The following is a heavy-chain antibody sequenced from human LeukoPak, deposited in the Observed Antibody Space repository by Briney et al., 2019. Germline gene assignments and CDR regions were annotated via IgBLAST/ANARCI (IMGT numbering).Heavy chain of an antibody. V-gene: IGHV3-33*06. CDR1: GYTFSSYG. D-gene: IGHD3-10*01. CDR2: IWYDGSNK. CDR3: AKGLMVRGVISFDY. Sequence: PGRSLRLSCAASGYTFSSYGMHWVRQAPGKGLEWVAVIWYDGSNKYYADSVKGRFTISRDNSKNTLYLQMNSLRAEDTAVYYCAKGLMVRGVISFDYWGQGTLVTVSS. J-gene: IGHJ4*02.